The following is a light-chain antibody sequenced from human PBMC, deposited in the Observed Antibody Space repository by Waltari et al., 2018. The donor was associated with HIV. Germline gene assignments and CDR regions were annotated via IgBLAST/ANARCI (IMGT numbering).Light chain of an antibody. CDR2: EVT. V-gene: IGLV2-8*01. CDR3: ATWDDNLGGRV. CDR1: SSDVGGYNY. J-gene: IGLJ3*02. Sequence: QSALTQPPSASGSPGQSVTISCTGTSSDVGGYNYVSWYQRHPGKAPKLMIYEVTKRPSGVPDRFSGFKSGNTASLAISGLRAEDEADYYCATWDDNLGGRVFGGGTKLTVL.